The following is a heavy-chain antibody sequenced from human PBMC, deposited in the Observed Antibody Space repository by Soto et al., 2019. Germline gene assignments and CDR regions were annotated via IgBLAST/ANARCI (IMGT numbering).Heavy chain of an antibody. Sequence: GASVKVSCKASGYTFTSYDINWVRQATGQGLEWMGWMNPNSGNTGYAQKFQGRVTMTRNTSISTAYMELSSLRSEDTAVYYCARGGGLLRFLEWLSHYPSYSTDVRGTAPTLTLSS. D-gene: IGHD3-3*01. CDR2: MNPNSGNT. CDR3: ARGGGLLRFLEWLSHYPSYSTDV. V-gene: IGHV1-8*01. J-gene: IGHJ6*03. CDR1: GYTFTSYD.